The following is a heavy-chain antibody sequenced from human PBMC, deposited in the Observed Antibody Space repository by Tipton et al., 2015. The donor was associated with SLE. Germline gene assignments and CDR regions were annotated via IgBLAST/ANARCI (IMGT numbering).Heavy chain of an antibody. Sequence: SLRLSCAASGLSFSSYGMHWVRQAPGKGLEWVALISYDGNNKYYADSVKGRFTISRDNSKNTLYLQMTGLQPEDTALYYCMRLPYSTSCSSSSGNNACWGQGTLVIVSS. CDR2: ISYDGNNK. V-gene: IGHV3-30*12. CDR3: MRLPYSTSCSSSSGNNAC. J-gene: IGHJ4*02. D-gene: IGHD6-6*01. CDR1: GLSFSSYG.